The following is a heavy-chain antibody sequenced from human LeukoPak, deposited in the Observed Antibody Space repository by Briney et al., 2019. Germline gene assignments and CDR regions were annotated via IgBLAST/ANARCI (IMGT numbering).Heavy chain of an antibody. CDR1: GDSISGSNYH. D-gene: IGHD6-6*01. Sequence: PSETLSLTCTVSGDSISGSNYHWGWIRQPPGKGLEWLGTVHHTGRAFYNPSLRGRTTVSVDTSKNQFSLKLSSVTAADSAVYYCARLTRLSTSPDRYYLDYWGQGTLVTVSS. J-gene: IGHJ4*02. CDR3: ARLTRLSTSPDRYYLDY. CDR2: VHHTGRA. V-gene: IGHV4-39*07.